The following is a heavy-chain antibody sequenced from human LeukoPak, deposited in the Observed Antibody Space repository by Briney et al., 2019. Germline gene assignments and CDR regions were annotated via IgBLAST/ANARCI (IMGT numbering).Heavy chain of an antibody. J-gene: IGHJ4*02. CDR2: IFYSGTT. Sequence: PSETLSLTCTVSGGSISSSSYYWGWIRQPPGKGLEWIGSIFYSGTTFYNPSPKSRVTIFVDTSKNQFSLKLSSVTAADTAVYYCARGPPPDFDYWGRGTLVTVSS. CDR1: GGSISSSSYY. CDR3: ARGPPPDFDY. V-gene: IGHV4-39*07.